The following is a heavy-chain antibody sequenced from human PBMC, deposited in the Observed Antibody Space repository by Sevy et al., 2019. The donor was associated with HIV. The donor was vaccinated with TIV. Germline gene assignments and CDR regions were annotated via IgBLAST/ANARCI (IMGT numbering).Heavy chain of an antibody. CDR1: GYSFSNYG. Sequence: ASVKVSCKASGYSFSNYGITWVRQAPGQGLEWMGWISGYSGNIRYSQKVQGRLTMTSDTSTSTAYMELTSLKSDDTATYYCARGSPPGGFWGQGTLVTVSS. CDR2: ISGYSGNI. CDR3: ARGSPPGGF. J-gene: IGHJ4*02. D-gene: IGHD3-10*01. V-gene: IGHV1-18*01.